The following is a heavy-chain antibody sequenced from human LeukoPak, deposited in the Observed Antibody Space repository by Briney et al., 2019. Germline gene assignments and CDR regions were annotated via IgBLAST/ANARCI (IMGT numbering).Heavy chain of an antibody. J-gene: IGHJ3*02. Sequence: GGSLTLLCAAPGFTFSSYGMHWLRQAPGKGLEGVAFIQYDGSNKYYADAVKGRFTISRDNSKNTLYLQMNSLRAEDTAGYFCAKDQSSEQLVPRDVFDIWGQGTIVTVSS. V-gene: IGHV3-30*02. CDR3: AKDQSSEQLVPRDVFDI. CDR1: GFTFSSYG. CDR2: IQYDGSNK. D-gene: IGHD6-13*01.